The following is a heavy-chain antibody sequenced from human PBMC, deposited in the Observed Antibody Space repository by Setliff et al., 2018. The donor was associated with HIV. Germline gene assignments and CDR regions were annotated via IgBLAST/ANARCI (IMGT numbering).Heavy chain of an antibody. J-gene: IGHJ4*02. D-gene: IGHD2-2*03. CDR1: GGSISSGGYY. Sequence: SETLSLTCTVSGGSISSGGYYWSWIRQHLGKGLEWIGYIYYSGSTYYNPSLKSRVTISVDTSKNQFSLKLSSVTAADTAVYYCARDDGSSGGGFDYWGQGTLVTVSS. CDR3: ARDDGSSGGGFDY. CDR2: IYYSGST. V-gene: IGHV4-31*03.